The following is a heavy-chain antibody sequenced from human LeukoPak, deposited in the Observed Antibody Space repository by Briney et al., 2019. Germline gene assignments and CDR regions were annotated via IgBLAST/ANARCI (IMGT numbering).Heavy chain of an antibody. V-gene: IGHV1-18*01. J-gene: IGHJ6*03. D-gene: IGHD1-26*01. CDR1: GYTFTSYG. CDR3: ARDWELLSSYYYYYYMDV. Sequence: ASVKVSCKASGYTFTSYGISWVRQAPGQGLEWMGWISAYNGNTNYAQKLQGRVTMTTDTSTSTAYMELRSLRSDDTAVYYCARDWELLSSYYYYYYMDVWGKGTTVTVSS. CDR2: ISAYNGNT.